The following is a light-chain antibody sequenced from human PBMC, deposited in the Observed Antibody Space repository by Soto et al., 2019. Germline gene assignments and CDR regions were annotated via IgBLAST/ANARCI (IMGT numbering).Light chain of an antibody. J-gene: IGKJ1*01. V-gene: IGKV3-20*01. Sequence: EIVLTQSPGTLSLSPGERATLSSRASQSVSSSYLVWHQQKPGQATRLLIYAASRRDTGIPARVSGSGSGTDSTRTISSLETEECAVDYCQQYGSSPWTFGQGTKVDIK. CDR3: QQYGSSPWT. CDR1: QSVSSSY. CDR2: AAS.